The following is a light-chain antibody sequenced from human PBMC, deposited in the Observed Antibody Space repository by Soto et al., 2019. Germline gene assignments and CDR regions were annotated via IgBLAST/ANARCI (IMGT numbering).Light chain of an antibody. CDR3: SSYTSDSTL. V-gene: IGLV2-14*03. CDR2: DVS. J-gene: IGLJ2*01. Sequence: ALTQPASVSGSPGQSITISCTGTSSDVGGYNFVSWYQQHPAKAPKLIIYDVSNRPSGVPIRFSASKSGSTASLTISGLQAEDEADYYCSSYTSDSTLFGGGTKLTVL. CDR1: SSDVGGYNF.